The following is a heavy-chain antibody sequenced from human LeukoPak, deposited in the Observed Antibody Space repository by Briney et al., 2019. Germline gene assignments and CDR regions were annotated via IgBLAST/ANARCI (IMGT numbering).Heavy chain of an antibody. CDR2: ISGSGGST. J-gene: IGHJ4*02. V-gene: IGHV3-23*01. CDR3: AKDGRRDGYSDY. D-gene: IGHD5-24*01. Sequence: GGSLRLSCAASGFTFSSYAMSWVRQAPGKGLEWVSAISGSGGSTYYADSVKGRFTISRDNSKNTLYLQMNSLGAEDTAVYYCAKDGRRDGYSDYWGQGTLVTVSS. CDR1: GFTFSSYA.